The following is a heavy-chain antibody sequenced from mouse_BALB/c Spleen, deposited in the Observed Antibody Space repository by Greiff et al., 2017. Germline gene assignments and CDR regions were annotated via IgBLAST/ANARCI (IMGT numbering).Heavy chain of an antibody. CDR2: IWGDGST. V-gene: IGHV2-6-7*01. D-gene: IGHD3-1*01. CDR3: ARQLGLYYAIDY. Sequence: VQRVEPGPGLVAPSQSLSITCTVSGFSLTGYGVNWVRQPPGKGLEWLGMIWGDGSTDYNSALKSRLSISKDNSKSQVFLKMNSLQTDDTARYYCARQLGLYYAIDYWGQGTSVTVSS. J-gene: IGHJ4*01. CDR1: GFSLTGYG.